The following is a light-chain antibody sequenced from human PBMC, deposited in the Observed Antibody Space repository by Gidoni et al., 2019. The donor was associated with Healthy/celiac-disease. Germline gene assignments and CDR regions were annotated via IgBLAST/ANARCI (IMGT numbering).Light chain of an antibody. CDR3: QQYNNYPAT. Sequence: IQMTHSPSSLSASAGERVTITCRASQRISNYLAWFQPKPGKAPMSLIYAASSLQSGVPAKLSGSGSGTDFTLTISSLQPEDFATYYCQQYNNYPATFGGGTKVEIK. CDR1: QRISNY. J-gene: IGKJ4*01. V-gene: IGKV1-16*02. CDR2: AAS.